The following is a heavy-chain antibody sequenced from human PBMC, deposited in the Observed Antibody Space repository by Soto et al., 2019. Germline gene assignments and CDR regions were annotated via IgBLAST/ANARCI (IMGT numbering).Heavy chain of an antibody. D-gene: IGHD3-16*01. V-gene: IGHV4-59*08. J-gene: IGHJ4*02. CDR1: GGSISSYY. CDR3: ARAKPRMITFGGVFPDYFDY. Sequence: SETLSLTCTVSGGSISSYYWSWIRQPPGKGLEWIGYIYYSGSTNYNPSLKSRVTISVDTSKNQFSLKLSSVTAADTAVYYCARAKPRMITFGGVFPDYFDYRGQGTLVTVSS. CDR2: IYYSGST.